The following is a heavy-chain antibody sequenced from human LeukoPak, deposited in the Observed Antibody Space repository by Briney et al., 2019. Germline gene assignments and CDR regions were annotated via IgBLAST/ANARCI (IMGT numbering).Heavy chain of an antibody. CDR1: GSSFTSYW. CDR3: ARILAGSYQYYFDY. Sequence: GESLEISCQGSGSSFTSYWIGWVRQLPGKGREWMGIIYPGESDTRYSPSFQVQVTISADKSISTAYLQWSSLKASDTAMYYCARILAGSYQYYFDYWGQGTLVTVSS. J-gene: IGHJ4*02. CDR2: IYPGESDT. V-gene: IGHV5-51*01. D-gene: IGHD1-26*01.